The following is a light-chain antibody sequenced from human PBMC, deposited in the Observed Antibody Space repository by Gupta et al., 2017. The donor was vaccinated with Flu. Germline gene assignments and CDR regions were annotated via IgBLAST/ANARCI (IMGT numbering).Light chain of an antibody. J-gene: IGKJ2*01. CDR3: QQRGTWPPYT. CDR2: DAS. CDR1: QSVSRF. Sequence: EIVLTQSPATLSLSPGERATLSCRASQSVSRFLAWYQQKPGQTPRLLMYDASNRATGIPARFSGSGSGTDFTLTISSLEPEDFAVYYGQQRGTWPPYTFGQGTKLEIK. V-gene: IGKV3-11*01.